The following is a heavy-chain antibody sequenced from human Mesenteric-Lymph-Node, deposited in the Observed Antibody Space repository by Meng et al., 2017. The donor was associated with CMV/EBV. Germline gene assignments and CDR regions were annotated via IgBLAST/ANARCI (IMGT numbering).Heavy chain of an antibody. J-gene: IGHJ4*02. CDR1: GGSFSGYF. CDR3: ARHRWGSDSSCFEL. CDR2: INHSRNT. D-gene: IGHD2-15*01. Sequence: AVYGGSFSGYFWTWIRQSPLKGLEWIAEINHSRNTNYNPSLKTRVTISVDTSKNQFSLELNSVTAADTAVYYCARHRWGSDSSCFELWGQGTLVTVSS. V-gene: IGHV4-34*01.